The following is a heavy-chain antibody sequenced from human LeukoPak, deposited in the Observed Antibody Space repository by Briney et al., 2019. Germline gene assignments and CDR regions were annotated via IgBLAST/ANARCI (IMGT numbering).Heavy chain of an antibody. CDR1: GGSISSYY. J-gene: IGHJ5*02. CDR2: IYYSGST. D-gene: IGHD2-2*01. Sequence: SETLSLTCTVSGGSISSYYWSWIRQPPGKGLEWIGYIYYSGSTDYNPSLKSQVTISVDTSKNQFSLKLSSVTAADTAVYYCAREVEVGYCSSTSCYAPYNWFDPWGQGTLVAVSS. V-gene: IGHV4-59*12. CDR3: AREVEVGYCSSTSCYAPYNWFDP.